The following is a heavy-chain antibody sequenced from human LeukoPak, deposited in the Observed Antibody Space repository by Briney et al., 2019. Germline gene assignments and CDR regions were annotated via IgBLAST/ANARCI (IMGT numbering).Heavy chain of an antibody. CDR1: GFSFSDYS. V-gene: IGHV3-30*04. D-gene: IGHD3-22*01. Sequence: GGSPRLSCAASGFSFSDYSMHWVRQAPGKGLEWVALIAYDGDNKYYADAVKGRFTISRDNSKNTLFLQMNSLRAEDTAVHYCARGGQYDTSGSYPIDYWGQGTLVTVSS. CDR2: IAYDGDNK. CDR3: ARGGQYDTSGSYPIDY. J-gene: IGHJ4*02.